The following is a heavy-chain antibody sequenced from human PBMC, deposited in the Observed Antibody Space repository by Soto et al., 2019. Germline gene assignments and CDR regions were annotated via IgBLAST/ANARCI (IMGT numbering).Heavy chain of an antibody. J-gene: IGHJ6*03. CDR1: GGSISSYY. Sequence: SETLSLTCTVSGGSISSYYWSWIRQPPGKGLEWIGYIYYSGSTNYNPSLKSRVTISVDTSKNQFSLKLSSVTAADTAVYYCARHTPFYKDYYYYYMDVWGKGTTVTVSS. CDR3: ARHTPFYKDYYYYYMDV. V-gene: IGHV4-59*08. D-gene: IGHD3-10*01. CDR2: IYYSGST.